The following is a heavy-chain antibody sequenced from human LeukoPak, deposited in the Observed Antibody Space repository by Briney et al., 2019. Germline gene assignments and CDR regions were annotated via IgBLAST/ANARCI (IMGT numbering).Heavy chain of an antibody. CDR2: ISGSGGST. CDR1: GFTFSSYA. V-gene: IGHV3-23*01. J-gene: IGHJ6*03. CDR3: ARDLDYYYYMDV. Sequence: GGSLRLSCAASGFTFSSYAMSWVRQAPGKGLEWVSAISGSGGSTYYADSVKGRFTISRDNSKNTLYLQMNSLRAEDTAVYYCARDLDYYYYMDVWGKGTTVTVSS.